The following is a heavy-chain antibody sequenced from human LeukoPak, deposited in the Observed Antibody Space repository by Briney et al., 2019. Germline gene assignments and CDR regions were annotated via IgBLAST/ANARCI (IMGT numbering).Heavy chain of an antibody. CDR2: VYSSGST. CDR3: ARDRSRGFGESYGMDV. J-gene: IGHJ6*02. V-gene: IGHV4-59*01. Sequence: SETLSLTCTVSGGSINRYYWSWIRQSPGKGLEWIGYVYSSGSTNYNPSLKSRVTISVDTSKNQFSLKVTSLTAADTATYYCARDRSRGFGESYGMDVWGQGTTVTVSS. D-gene: IGHD3-10*01. CDR1: GGSINRYY.